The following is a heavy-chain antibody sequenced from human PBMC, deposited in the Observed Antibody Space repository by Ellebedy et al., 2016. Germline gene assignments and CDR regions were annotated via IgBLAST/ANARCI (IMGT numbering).Heavy chain of an antibody. J-gene: IGHJ5*02. CDR3: ARAYRWFDP. V-gene: IGHV3-30-3*01. CDR1: GFTFSSYA. Sequence: GESLKISCAASGFTFSSYAMHWVRQAPGKGLEWVAVISYDGSNKYYADSVKGRFTISRDNAKNSLYLQMNSLRAEDTAVYYCARAYRWFDPWGQGTLVTVSS. CDR2: ISYDGSNK. D-gene: IGHD3-16*02.